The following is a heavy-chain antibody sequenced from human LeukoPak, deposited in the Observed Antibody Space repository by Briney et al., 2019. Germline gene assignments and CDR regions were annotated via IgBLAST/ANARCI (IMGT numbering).Heavy chain of an antibody. CDR2: ISWNSGSI. V-gene: IGHV3-9*01. J-gene: IGHJ6*03. D-gene: IGHD3-10*01. Sequence: PGGSLRLSCAASGFTFDDYAIHWVRQAPGKGLEWVSSISWNSGSIGYADSVKGRFTISRDNSKNTMYLQMNSLRAEDTAVYYCARVKYGSGSLIYYYYMDVRGKGTMVTISS. CDR3: ARVKYGSGSLIYYYYMDV. CDR1: GFTFDDYA.